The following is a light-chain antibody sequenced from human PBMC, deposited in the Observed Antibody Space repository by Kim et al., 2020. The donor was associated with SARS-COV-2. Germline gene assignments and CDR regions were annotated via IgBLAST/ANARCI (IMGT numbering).Light chain of an antibody. V-gene: IGKV1-12*01. CDR3: QQLNAFPLT. Sequence: ASVGDRVTITCRASENIGSWLAWYQQKPGKAPSLLIYSTSTLHSGVPSRFSGSGSGTDFTLTVSSLQPEDSAVYYCQQLNAFPLTFGGGTKVEIK. J-gene: IGKJ4*01. CDR2: STS. CDR1: ENIGSW.